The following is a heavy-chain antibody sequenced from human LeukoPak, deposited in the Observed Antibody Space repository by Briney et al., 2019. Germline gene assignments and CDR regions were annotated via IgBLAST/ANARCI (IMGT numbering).Heavy chain of an antibody. D-gene: IGHD3-3*01. J-gene: IGHJ5*02. CDR2: IIPIFGTA. Sequence: ASVKVSCKASGGTFSSYAISWVRQAPGRGLEWMGGIIPIFGTANYARKFQGRVTITTDESTSTAYMELSSLRSEDTAVYYCARNLGRFLEWSPFDPWGQGTLVTVSS. CDR3: ARNLGRFLEWSPFDP. V-gene: IGHV1-69*05. CDR1: GGTFSSYA.